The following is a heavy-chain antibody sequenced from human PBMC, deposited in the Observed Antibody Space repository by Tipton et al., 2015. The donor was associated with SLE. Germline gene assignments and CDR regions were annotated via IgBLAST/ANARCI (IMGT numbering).Heavy chain of an antibody. J-gene: IGHJ2*01. CDR1: GGSYSGYY. D-gene: IGHD3-10*01. CDR3: ASPLSGL. Sequence: TLSLTCAVYGGSYSGYYWSWIRQPPGKGLEWIGEINHSGSTYYNPSLKSRVTISVDTSKNQFSRKLSSVTAADTAVYYCASPLSGLWGRGTLVTVSS. CDR2: INHSGST. V-gene: IGHV4-34*01.